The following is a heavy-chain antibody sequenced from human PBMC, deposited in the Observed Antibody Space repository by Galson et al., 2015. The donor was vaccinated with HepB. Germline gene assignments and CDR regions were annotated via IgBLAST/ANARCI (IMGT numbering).Heavy chain of an antibody. CDR1: GFTFSSYS. D-gene: IGHD6-13*01. CDR3: ARDHIAAAGPTGGDY. Sequence: SLRLSCAASGFTFSSYSMNWVRQAPGKGLEWVSSISSSSSYIYYADSVKGRFTISRDNAKNTLYLQMNSLRAEDTAVYYCARDHIAAAGPTGGDYWGQGTLVTVSS. J-gene: IGHJ4*02. V-gene: IGHV3-21*01. CDR2: ISSSSSYI.